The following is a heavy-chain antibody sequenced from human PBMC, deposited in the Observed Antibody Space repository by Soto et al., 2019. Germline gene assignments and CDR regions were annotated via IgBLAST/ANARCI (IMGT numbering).Heavy chain of an antibody. J-gene: IGHJ5*02. CDR1: GYTFNSYG. D-gene: IGHD6-19*01. CDR2: IGAYNGNT. CDR3: ARESAVAALDP. V-gene: IGHV1-18*01. Sequence: QVQLVQSGAEVKKPGASLKVSCKAYGYTFNSYGICWVRQATGQGLEWMRWIGAYNGNTNYAQKLQGRVTMTTDTSTSTAYMELRSLRSDDTAVYYCARESAVAALDPWGQGTLVTVSS.